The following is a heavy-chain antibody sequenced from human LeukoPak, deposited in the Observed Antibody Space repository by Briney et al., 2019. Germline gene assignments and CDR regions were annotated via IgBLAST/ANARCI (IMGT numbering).Heavy chain of an antibody. CDR3: AAHHKGYRSSTSCSAKGRYGMDV. Sequence: SETLSLTCTVSGGSISSYYWSWIRQPPGKGLEWIGYIYYSGSTNYNPSLKSRVTISVDTSKNQFSLKLSSVTAADTAVYYCAAHHKGYRSSTSCSAKGRYGMDVWGQGTTVTVSS. CDR1: GGSISSYY. D-gene: IGHD2-2*01. J-gene: IGHJ6*02. V-gene: IGHV4-59*01. CDR2: IYYSGST.